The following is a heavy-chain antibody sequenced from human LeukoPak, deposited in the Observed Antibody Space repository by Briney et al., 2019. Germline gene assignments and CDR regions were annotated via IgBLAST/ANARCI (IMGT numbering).Heavy chain of an antibody. CDR2: IYHSGSI. CDR3: ARDLRTTTDDAFDI. J-gene: IGHJ3*02. CDR1: GYSISSGYY. Sequence: SETLSLTCTVSGYSISSGYYWGWIRQPPGKGLEWIGSIYHSGSIYYNPSLKSRVTISVDTSKNQFSLKLSSVTAADTAVYYCARDLRTTTDDAFDIWGQGTMVTVSS. D-gene: IGHD4-11*01. V-gene: IGHV4-38-2*02.